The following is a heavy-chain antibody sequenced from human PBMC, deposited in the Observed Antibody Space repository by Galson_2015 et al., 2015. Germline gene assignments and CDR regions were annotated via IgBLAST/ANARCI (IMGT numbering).Heavy chain of an antibody. CDR1: GYTFTSYY. D-gene: IGHD2-2*02. CDR2: INPSGGST. J-gene: IGHJ4*02. Sequence: SVKVSCQASGYTFTSYYMHWVRQAPGQGLEWMGIINPSGGSTSYAQKFQGRVTMTGDTSTSTVYMELSSLRSEDTAVYYCARARPNGYCSSTSCYKPINYFDYWGQGTLVTVSS. V-gene: IGHV1-46*01. CDR3: ARARPNGYCSSTSCYKPINYFDY.